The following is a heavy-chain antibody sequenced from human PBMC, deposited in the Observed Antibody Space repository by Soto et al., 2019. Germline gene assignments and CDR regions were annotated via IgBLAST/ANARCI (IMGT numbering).Heavy chain of an antibody. CDR3: AGITMVRGVIMGAFDI. D-gene: IGHD3-10*01. Sequence: QVQLVESGGGVVQPGRSLRLSCAASGFTFSSYGMHWVRQAPGKGLEWVAVISYDGSNKYYADSVKGRFTISRDNAKNTLYLQMNSLRAEDTAVYYCAGITMVRGVIMGAFDIWGQGTMVPVSS. J-gene: IGHJ3*02. CDR2: ISYDGSNK. V-gene: IGHV3-30*03. CDR1: GFTFSSYG.